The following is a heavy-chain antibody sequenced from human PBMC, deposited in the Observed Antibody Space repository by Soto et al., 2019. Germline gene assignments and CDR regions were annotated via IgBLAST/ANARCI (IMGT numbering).Heavy chain of an antibody. J-gene: IGHJ3*02. D-gene: IGHD7-27*01. CDR1: GFTLHNYG. CDR3: ARQLGMWAFDI. V-gene: IGHV3-30*03. Sequence: QVRLVESGRGVVQPGRSLRLTCVASGFTLHNYGMHWVRQAPGKGLEWVAVISYDGTNTYYANSVKGRFTISRDKSRNTPYLPMNSLRAEDTAVYYCARQLGMWAFDIWGQGTMVTVSS. CDR2: ISYDGTNT.